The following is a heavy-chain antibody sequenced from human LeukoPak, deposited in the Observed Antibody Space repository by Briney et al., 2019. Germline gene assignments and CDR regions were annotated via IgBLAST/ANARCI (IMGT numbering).Heavy chain of an antibody. CDR1: IDSFTNYY. Sequence: SETLSLTCAVYIDSFTNYYWNWIRQTPGKGLEWIGEVNDSGGTNINPSLRSRVILSVDTSKNQFSLKLSSVTAADTAVYYCARTSPGASWDLMVRGVIDYWGQGTLVTVSS. CDR3: ARTSPGASWDLMVRGVIDY. CDR2: VNDSGGT. V-gene: IGHV4-34*01. J-gene: IGHJ4*02. D-gene: IGHD3-10*01.